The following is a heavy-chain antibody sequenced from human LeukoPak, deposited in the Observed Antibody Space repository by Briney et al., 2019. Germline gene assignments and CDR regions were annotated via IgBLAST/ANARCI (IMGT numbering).Heavy chain of an antibody. D-gene: IGHD6-13*01. CDR3: ARGLPYSISVY. Sequence: GGSLRLSCAASGFTFSNYGIHWVRQAPGKGLEWVAVIWSDGSTKYYADSVKGRLTISRDNSKNTVYLQMNSLRVEDTAVYYCARGLPYSISVYWGQGTLVSVSS. CDR1: GFTFSNYG. J-gene: IGHJ4*02. V-gene: IGHV3-33*01. CDR2: IWSDGSTK.